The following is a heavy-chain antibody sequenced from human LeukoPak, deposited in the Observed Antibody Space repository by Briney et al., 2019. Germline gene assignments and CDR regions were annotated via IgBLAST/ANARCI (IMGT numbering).Heavy chain of an antibody. CDR2: TSFNGNHT. CDR3: ARELGLGSGSNWFDP. J-gene: IGHJ5*02. D-gene: IGHD3-22*01. CDR1: GFTFSLYA. Sequence: PGGSLRLSCVAAGFTFSLYAVDWVRQAPGEGLGWVAVTSFNGNHTLYANSGRGRFTISRNNTKNTLYLQMNSLRAEDTAVYYCARELGLGSGSNWFDPWGQGTLVTVSS. V-gene: IGHV3-30*07.